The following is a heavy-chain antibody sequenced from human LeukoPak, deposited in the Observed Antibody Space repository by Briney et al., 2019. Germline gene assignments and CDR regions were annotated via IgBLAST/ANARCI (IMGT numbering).Heavy chain of an antibody. CDR1: GFTFSNYG. CDR3: ARDPAKYSYGSIDY. V-gene: IGHV3-33*01. Sequence: GGSLRLSCASSGFTFSNYGMHWVRQAPGKGLEWVAVIWYDGSNKYYGDSVKGRFTISRDSSKNTLYLQMNSLRAEDTAVYYCARDPAKYSYGSIDYWGQGALVTVSA. D-gene: IGHD5-18*01. CDR2: IWYDGSNK. J-gene: IGHJ4*02.